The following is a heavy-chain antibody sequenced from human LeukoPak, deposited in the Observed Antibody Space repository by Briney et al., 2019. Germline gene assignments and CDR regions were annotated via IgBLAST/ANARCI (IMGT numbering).Heavy chain of an antibody. CDR2: IYYSGST. V-gene: IGHV4-59*01. J-gene: IGHJ4*02. CDR3: ARHYYDSSGSPFDY. D-gene: IGHD3-22*01. CDR1: GGSISTYY. Sequence: SETLSLTCTVSGGSISTYYWSWIRQPPGKGLEWIGYIYYSGSTNYNPSLKSRVTISVDTSKNQFSLKLSSVTAADTAVYYCARHYYDSSGSPFDYWGQGTLVTVSS.